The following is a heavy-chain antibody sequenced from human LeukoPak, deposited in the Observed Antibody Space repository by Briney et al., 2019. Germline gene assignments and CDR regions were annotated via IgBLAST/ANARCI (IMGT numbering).Heavy chain of an antibody. CDR1: GGSFSGYY. J-gene: IGHJ5*02. CDR3: ARGGRVPTARRFKAGNWFDP. CDR2: INHSGGT. Sequence: PSETLSLTCAVYGGSFSGYYWSWIRQPPGMGLEWIGEINHSGGTNYNPSLKRRVTISVDMSKNHFSLNVSSVTAADTAVYFCARGGRVPTARRFKAGNWFDPWGHGTLVTVSS. V-gene: IGHV4-34*01. D-gene: IGHD2-2*01.